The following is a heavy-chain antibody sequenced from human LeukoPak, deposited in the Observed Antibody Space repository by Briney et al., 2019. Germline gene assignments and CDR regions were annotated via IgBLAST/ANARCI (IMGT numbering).Heavy chain of an antibody. Sequence: SETLSLTCTVSGGSISSSSYYWGWIRQPPGKGLEWIVGIYYSGSTYYNPSLKSRVTISVDTSKNQFSLKLSSVTAADTAVYYCARLRRALCSGGSCYPDIPFDYWGQGTLVTVSS. CDR1: GGSISSSSYY. D-gene: IGHD2-15*01. J-gene: IGHJ4*02. V-gene: IGHV4-39*01. CDR3: ARLRRALCSGGSCYPDIPFDY. CDR2: IYYSGST.